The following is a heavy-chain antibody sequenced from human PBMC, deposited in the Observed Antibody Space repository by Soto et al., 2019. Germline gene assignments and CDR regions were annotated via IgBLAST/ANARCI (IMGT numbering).Heavy chain of an antibody. V-gene: IGHV4-59*08. D-gene: IGHD3-22*01. CDR1: GGSISSYY. J-gene: IGHJ3*02. Sequence: SETLSLTCTVSGGSISSYYWSWIRQPPGKGLEWIGYIYYSGSTNYNPSLKSRVTISVDTSKNQFSLKLSSVTAADTAVYYCARQTYYYDSSGYYPGAFDIWGQGTMVTV. CDR3: ARQTYYYDSSGYYPGAFDI. CDR2: IYYSGST.